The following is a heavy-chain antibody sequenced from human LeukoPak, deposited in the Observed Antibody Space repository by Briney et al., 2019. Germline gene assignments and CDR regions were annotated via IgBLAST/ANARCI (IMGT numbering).Heavy chain of an antibody. CDR3: ARDGFSSGWFN. D-gene: IGHD6-19*01. J-gene: IGHJ3*01. CDR1: GFTFGDYY. V-gene: IGHV3-11*06. CDR2: ISGSSDYT. Sequence: GGSLRLSCAASGFTFGDYYMSWIRQAPGKGLEWISYISGSSDYTPYADFLKGRVTISRDNAKNSLYLQLNSLSVEDTAVYYCARDGFSSGWFNWGQGTMVTVSS.